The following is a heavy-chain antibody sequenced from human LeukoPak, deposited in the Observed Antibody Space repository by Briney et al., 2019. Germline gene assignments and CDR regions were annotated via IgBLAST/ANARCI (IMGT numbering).Heavy chain of an antibody. CDR2: INHSGST. CDR3: AKDPVTAIPYYFDY. D-gene: IGHD2-21*02. Sequence: PSETLSLTCAVYGGSFSGYYWSWIRQPPGKGLEWIGEINHSGSTNYNPSLKSRVTISVDTSKNQFSLKLSSVTAADTAVYYCAKDPVTAIPYYFDYWGQGTLVTVSS. V-gene: IGHV4-34*01. CDR1: GGSFSGYY. J-gene: IGHJ4*02.